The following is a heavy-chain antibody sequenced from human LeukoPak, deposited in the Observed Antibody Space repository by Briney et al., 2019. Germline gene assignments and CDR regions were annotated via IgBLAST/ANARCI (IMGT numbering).Heavy chain of an antibody. D-gene: IGHD3-22*01. Sequence: SETLSLTCTVSGDSISSYYWSWIRQPPGKGLEWIGSIYHSGSTYYNPSLKSRVTISVDTSKNQFSLKLSSVTAADTAVYYCARAKYYYDSSGSVNYFDYWGQGTLVTVSS. CDR2: IYHSGST. CDR3: ARAKYYYDSSGSVNYFDY. J-gene: IGHJ4*02. CDR1: GDSISSYY. V-gene: IGHV4-38-2*02.